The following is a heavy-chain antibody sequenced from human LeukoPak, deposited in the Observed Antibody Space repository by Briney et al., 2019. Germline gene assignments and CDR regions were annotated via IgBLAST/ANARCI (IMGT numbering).Heavy chain of an antibody. CDR3: AKGGNIRVLDYYYDMDV. CDR2: ISGRGDST. CDR1: GFTFYTYA. D-gene: IGHD2/OR15-2a*01. V-gene: IGHV3-23*01. J-gene: IGHJ6*03. Sequence: PGGSLRLSCAASGFTFYTYAMSWVRQAPGKGLEWVSAISGRGDSTNYADSVKGRFTISRDNSKNTLYLKMNSLVAEDTAVYYCAKGGNIRVLDYYYDMDVWGKGTTVTVSS.